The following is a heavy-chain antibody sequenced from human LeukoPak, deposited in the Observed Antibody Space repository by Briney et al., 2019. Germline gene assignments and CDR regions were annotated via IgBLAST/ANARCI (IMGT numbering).Heavy chain of an antibody. CDR2: IYYSGST. CDR3: ARQSDYYGMGV. J-gene: IGHJ6*02. CDR1: GGSISSYY. Sequence: PSETLSLTCTVSGGSISSYYWSWIRQPPGKGLEWIGYIYYSGSTNYNPSLKSRVTISVDTSKNQFSLKLSSVTAADTAVYYCARQSDYYGMGVWGQGTTVTVSS. V-gene: IGHV4-59*08.